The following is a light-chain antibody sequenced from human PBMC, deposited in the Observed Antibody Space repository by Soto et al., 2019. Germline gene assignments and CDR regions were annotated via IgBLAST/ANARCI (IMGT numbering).Light chain of an antibody. CDR3: KQASTYPIT. CDR1: QDISRW. Sequence: DIHMTQSPSSLSASVGYRFTSTWRANQDISRWLIWYQQKPGKAPRVLIFGEYTLQTGVPSRFSGSGSGTDFTLTIRNMQPEDFATYYCKQASTYPITFGTGTRLEIK. J-gene: IGKJ5*01. CDR2: GEY. V-gene: IGKV1-12*01.